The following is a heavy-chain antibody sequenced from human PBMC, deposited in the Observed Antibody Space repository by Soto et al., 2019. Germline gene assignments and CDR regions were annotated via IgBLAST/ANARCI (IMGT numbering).Heavy chain of an antibody. CDR2: ISYDGSNK. CDR1: GFTFSSYG. Sequence: PGGSLRLSCAASGFTFSSYGMHWVRQAPGKGLEWVAVISYDGSNKYYADSVKGRFTISRDNSKNTLYLQMNSLRAEDTAVYYCAKDPHNTDYDSSGYYYGYFQHWGQGTLVTVSS. V-gene: IGHV3-30*18. CDR3: AKDPHNTDYDSSGYYYGYFQH. J-gene: IGHJ1*01. D-gene: IGHD3-22*01.